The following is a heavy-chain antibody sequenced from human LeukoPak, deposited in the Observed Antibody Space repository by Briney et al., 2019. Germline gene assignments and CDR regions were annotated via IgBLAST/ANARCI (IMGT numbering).Heavy chain of an antibody. J-gene: IGHJ5*02. CDR2: IYTSGST. Sequence: SETLSLTCAVYGGSFSGYYWSWIRQPPGKGLEWIGYIYTSGSTNYNPSLKSRVTISVDTSKNQFSLKLNSVTAADTAVYYCARRAYSSSSYWFDPWGQGTLVTVSS. V-gene: IGHV4-4*09. D-gene: IGHD6-6*01. CDR3: ARRAYSSSSYWFDP. CDR1: GGSFSGYY.